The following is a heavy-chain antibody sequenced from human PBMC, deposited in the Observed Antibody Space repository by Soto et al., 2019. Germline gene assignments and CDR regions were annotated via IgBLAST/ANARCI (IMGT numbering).Heavy chain of an antibody. CDR3: AIEKTSYGMDV. Sequence: QVRLGQSGAEVKKPGASLKVSCKASGYTFTSHDINWVRQATGQWLEWMGWMNPNSDNTGYAQKFQGRDTMPRNTSIRTVYMELSSLRSEYTAVYYCAIEKTSYGMDVCGQGTTVTVSS. CDR1: GYTFTSHD. CDR2: MNPNSDNT. V-gene: IGHV1-8*01. J-gene: IGHJ6*02.